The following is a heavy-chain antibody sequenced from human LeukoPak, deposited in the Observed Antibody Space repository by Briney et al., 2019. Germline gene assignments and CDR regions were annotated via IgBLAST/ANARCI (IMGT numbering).Heavy chain of an antibody. CDR3: GFELDY. CDR2: IKQEGSEK. D-gene: IGHD2-15*01. Sequence: GGSLRLSRAASGFTFSSFWMSWVRQAPGKGLEWVANIKQEGSEKYYVGSVKGRFTISRDDARNSLYLQMNSLRAEDTAVYARGFELDYWGQGTLVTVSS. CDR1: GFTFSSFW. J-gene: IGHJ4*02. V-gene: IGHV3-7*01.